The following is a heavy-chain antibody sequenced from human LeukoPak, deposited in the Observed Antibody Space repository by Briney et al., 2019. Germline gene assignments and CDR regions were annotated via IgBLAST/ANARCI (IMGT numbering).Heavy chain of an antibody. D-gene: IGHD5-24*01. V-gene: IGHV3-74*01. J-gene: IGHJ4*02. CDR1: GFTFSSYW. Sequence: PGGSLRLSCAASGFTFSSYWMHWVGQAPGKGLVWASRINSDGSSTSYADSVKGRFTISRDNAKNTLYLQMKSLRAEDTAVYYCARIRDDYNPLDYWGQGTLVTVSS. CDR3: ARIRDDYNPLDY. CDR2: INSDGSST.